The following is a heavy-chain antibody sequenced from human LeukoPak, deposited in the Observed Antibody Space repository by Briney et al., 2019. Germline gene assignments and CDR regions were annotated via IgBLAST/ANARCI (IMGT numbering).Heavy chain of an antibody. CDR1: GGSISSGDYY. D-gene: IGHD6-19*01. J-gene: IGHJ5*02. V-gene: IGHV4-30-4*08. CDR2: IYYSGST. Sequence: SETLSLTCTVSGGSISSGDYYWRWIRQPPGKGLEWIGYIYYSGSTYYNPSLKSRVTISVDTSKNQFSLKLSSVTAADTAVYYCARVLRIAVAGTPPRFNWFDPWGQGTLVTVSS. CDR3: ARVLRIAVAGTPPRFNWFDP.